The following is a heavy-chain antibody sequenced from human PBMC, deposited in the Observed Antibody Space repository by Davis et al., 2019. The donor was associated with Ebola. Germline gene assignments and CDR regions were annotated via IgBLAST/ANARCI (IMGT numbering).Heavy chain of an antibody. CDR1: GGSISSYY. CDR3: ALPSTDYYYYGMDV. V-gene: IGHV4-34*01. CDR2: INHSGST. J-gene: IGHJ6*02. Sequence: PSETLSLTCTVSGGSISSYYWSWIRQPPGKGLEWIGEINHSGSTNYNPSLKSRVTISVDTSKNQFSLKLSSVTAADTAVYYCALPSTDYYYYGMDVWGQGTTVTVSS.